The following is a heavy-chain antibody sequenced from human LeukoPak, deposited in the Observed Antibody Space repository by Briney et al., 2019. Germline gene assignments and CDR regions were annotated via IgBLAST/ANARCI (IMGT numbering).Heavy chain of an antibody. CDR3: ARTDTMVRGPKDWFDP. D-gene: IGHD3-10*01. J-gene: IGHJ5*02. CDR2: IYPGDSDT. V-gene: IGHV5-51*01. CDR1: GYSFTSYW. Sequence: GESLKISCKGSGYSFTSYWIGWVRQMPGKGLEWMGIIYPGDSDTRYSPSFQGQVTISADKSISTAYLQWSSLKASDTAMYYCARTDTMVRGPKDWFDPWGQGTLVTVSS.